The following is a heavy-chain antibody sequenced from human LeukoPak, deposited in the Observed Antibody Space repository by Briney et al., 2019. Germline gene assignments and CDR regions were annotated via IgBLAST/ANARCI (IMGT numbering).Heavy chain of an antibody. CDR1: GFTFSSYA. CDR2: ISGSGGST. Sequence: PGGSLRLSCAASGFTFSSYAMSWVRQAPGKGLEWVSAISGSGGSTYYADSVKGRFTISRDNAKTSLYLHMNSLRAEDTAVYYCVRRDSGSLLEPLDYWGQGTLVTVSS. D-gene: IGHD1-26*01. V-gene: IGHV3-23*01. CDR3: VRRDSGSLLEPLDY. J-gene: IGHJ4*02.